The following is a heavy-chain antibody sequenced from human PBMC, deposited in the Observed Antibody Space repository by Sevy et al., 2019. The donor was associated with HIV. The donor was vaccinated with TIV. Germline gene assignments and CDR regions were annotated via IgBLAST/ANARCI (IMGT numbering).Heavy chain of an antibody. D-gene: IGHD3-16*01. V-gene: IGHV3-30*02. CDR3: AKGPSPMITFGGVADY. J-gene: IGHJ4*02. Sequence: GGSQRLSCAASGFTFSSYGMHWVRQAPGKGLEWVAFIRYDGSNKYYADSVKGRFTISRDNSKNTLYLKMNSLRAEDTAVYYCAKGPSPMITFGGVADYWGQGTLVTVSS. CDR2: IRYDGSNK. CDR1: GFTFSSYG.